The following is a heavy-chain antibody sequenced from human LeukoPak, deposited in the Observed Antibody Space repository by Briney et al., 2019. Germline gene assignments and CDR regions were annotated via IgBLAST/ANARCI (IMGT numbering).Heavy chain of an antibody. Sequence: PVKVSCKASGGTFSSYAISWVRQAPGQGLEWMGGIIPIFGTANYAQKFQGRVTITADESTSTAYMELSSLRSEDTAVYYCASGGITGTTGLYWGQGTLVTVSS. CDR1: GGTFSSYA. CDR3: ASGGITGTTGLY. V-gene: IGHV1-69*01. D-gene: IGHD1-7*01. CDR2: IIPIFGTA. J-gene: IGHJ4*02.